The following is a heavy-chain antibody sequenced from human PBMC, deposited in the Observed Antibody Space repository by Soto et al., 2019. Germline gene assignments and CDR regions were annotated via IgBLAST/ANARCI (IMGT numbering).Heavy chain of an antibody. CDR1: GGSISSYY. J-gene: IGHJ6*02. Sequence: SETLSLTCTASGGSISSYYWSWIRQPAGKGLEWIGRNYTSGSTNYNPSLKSRVTMSVDTSKNQFSLKLSSVTAADTAVYYCARGGYDFWSRDYYYGMGVWGQGTTVTVSS. V-gene: IGHV4-4*07. CDR3: ARGGYDFWSRDYYYGMGV. D-gene: IGHD3-3*01. CDR2: NYTSGST.